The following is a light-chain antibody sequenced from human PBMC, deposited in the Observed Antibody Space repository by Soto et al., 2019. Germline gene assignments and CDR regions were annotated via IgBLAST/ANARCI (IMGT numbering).Light chain of an antibody. V-gene: IGKV3-15*01. CDR1: QSVSSN. J-gene: IGKJ4*01. Sequence: EIVMTQSPATLSVSPGERATLSCSASQSVSSNLAWYQQKPGQAPRLLIYHASTRATGIPARVSGSGSGTEFHLTISSLQSEDFAVYYCQQYNKWPLTFGGGTKVEIK. CDR3: QQYNKWPLT. CDR2: HAS.